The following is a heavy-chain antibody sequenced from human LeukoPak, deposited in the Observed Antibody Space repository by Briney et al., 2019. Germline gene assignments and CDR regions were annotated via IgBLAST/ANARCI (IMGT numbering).Heavy chain of an antibody. CDR3: ARIDGTRDYFDY. J-gene: IGHJ4*02. CDR2: IWYDGSNK. V-gene: IGHV3-33*01. Sequence: GGSLRLSCAASGFTFSSYGMHWVRQAPGKGLEWVAVIWYDGSNKYYADSVKGRFTISRDNSKNTLYLQMNSLRAEDTAVYYCARIDGTRDYFDYWGQGTLVTVSS. D-gene: IGHD1-14*01. CDR1: GFTFSSYG.